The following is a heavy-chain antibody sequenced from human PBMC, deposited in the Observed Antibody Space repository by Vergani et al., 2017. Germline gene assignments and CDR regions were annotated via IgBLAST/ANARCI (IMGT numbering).Heavy chain of an antibody. CDR2: IYPGDSDT. Sequence: EVQLVQSGAEVKKPGESLKISCKGSGYSFTSYWIGWVRQMPGKGLEWMVVIYPGDSDTRYSPSFQGQVTISADKSISTAYLQWRSLKASDTAMYFCARLRWYYYDSSGYMDVWGQGTTVTVSS. D-gene: IGHD3-22*01. V-gene: IGHV5-51*01. CDR3: ARLRWYYYDSSGYMDV. CDR1: GYSFTSYW. J-gene: IGHJ6*03.